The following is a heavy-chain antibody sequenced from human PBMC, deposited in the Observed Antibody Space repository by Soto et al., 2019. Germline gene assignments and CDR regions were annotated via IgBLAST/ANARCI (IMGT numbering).Heavy chain of an antibody. Sequence: SETLSLTCAVYGGSFSGYYWSWIRQPPGKGLEWIGEINHSGSTNYNPSLKSRVTISLDTYKNQFSLKLSSVTAADTAVYYCARGGHSSGWYDDYWGQGNLVTVSS. CDR2: INHSGST. D-gene: IGHD6-19*01. J-gene: IGHJ4*02. V-gene: IGHV4-34*01. CDR3: ARGGHSSGWYDDY. CDR1: GGSFSGYY.